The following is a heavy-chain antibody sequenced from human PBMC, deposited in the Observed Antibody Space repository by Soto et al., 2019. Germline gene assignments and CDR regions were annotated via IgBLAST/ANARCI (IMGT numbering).Heavy chain of an antibody. CDR3: AGDYFNNWTKGDYYYYGMDV. D-gene: IGHD1-20*01. Sequence: EVQLVESGGGLVKPGGSLRLSCAASGFTFSSYSMNWVRQAPGKGLEWVSSISSSSSYIYYADSVKGRFTISRDNAKNSRYRKRKSRGAEETAVNYWAGDYFNNWTKGDYYYYGMDVWGQGTTVTVSS. J-gene: IGHJ6*02. CDR1: GFTFSSYS. CDR2: ISSSSSYI. V-gene: IGHV3-21*01.